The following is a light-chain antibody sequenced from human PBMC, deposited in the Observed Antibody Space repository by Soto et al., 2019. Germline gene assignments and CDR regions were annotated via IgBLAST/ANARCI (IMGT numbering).Light chain of an antibody. V-gene: IGKV3-15*01. CDR3: QQYQKWPRT. CDR1: QSISNK. CDR2: DTS. J-gene: IGKJ1*01. Sequence: EIVMTQSLATLSVSPGERATLSCRASQSISNKLAWIQQKPGQAPRLLIYDTSTRATDIPARFSGSGSGTEFTLTISSLQSEDFAVYYCQQYQKWPRTFGQGTKVEIK.